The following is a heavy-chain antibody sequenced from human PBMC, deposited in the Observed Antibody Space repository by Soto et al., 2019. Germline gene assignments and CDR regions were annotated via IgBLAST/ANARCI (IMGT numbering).Heavy chain of an antibody. CDR1: GFTFSNAW. Sequence: GGSLRLSCAASGFTFSNAWFNWVRQAPEKGLEWVGRIKSKNEGGTNDFVVPVKYRFTISKVDSKYSLYLQMNSLKTEDTAVYYCTTRDDSKEVGPLGAFDIWGQGTMVTVSS. CDR3: TTRDDSKEVGPLGAFDI. J-gene: IGHJ3*02. CDR2: IKSKNEGGTN. D-gene: IGHD3-22*01. V-gene: IGHV3-15*07.